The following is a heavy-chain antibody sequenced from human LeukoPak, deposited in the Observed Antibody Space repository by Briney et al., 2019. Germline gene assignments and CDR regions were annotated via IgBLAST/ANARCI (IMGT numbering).Heavy chain of an antibody. V-gene: IGHV1-18*01. CDR2: ISAYNGNT. CDR3: AREIQYNWNRSDNWFDP. D-gene: IGHD1/OR15-1a*01. CDR1: SYTFTSYG. Sequence: ASVKVSYKASSYTFTSYGISWVRQAPGQGLEWMGWISAYNGNTNYAQKLQGRVTMTTDTSTSTAYMELRSLRSDDTAVYYCAREIQYNWNRSDNWFDPWGQGTLVTVSS. J-gene: IGHJ5*02.